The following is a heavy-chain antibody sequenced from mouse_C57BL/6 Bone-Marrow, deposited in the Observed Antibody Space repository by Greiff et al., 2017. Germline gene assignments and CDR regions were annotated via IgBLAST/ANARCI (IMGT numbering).Heavy chain of an antibody. V-gene: IGHV5-2*01. J-gene: IGHJ4*01. D-gene: IGHD1-1*01. CDR2: INSDGGST. CDR3: ARGYSYYYGRVYAMDY. CDR1: EYEFPSHD. Sequence: EVQLVESGGGLVQPGESLKLSCESNEYEFPSHDMSWVRQTPEKRLELVAAINSDGGSTYYPDTMERRFIISRDNTKKTLYLQMSSLRSEDTALYYCARGYSYYYGRVYAMDYWGQGTSVTVSS.